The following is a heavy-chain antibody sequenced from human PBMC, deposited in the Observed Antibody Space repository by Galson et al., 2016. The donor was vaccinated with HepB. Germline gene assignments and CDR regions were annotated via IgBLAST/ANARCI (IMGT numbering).Heavy chain of an antibody. CDR3: ASGYYYDSSGYYSDF. CDR2: ISYDGSNK. D-gene: IGHD3-22*01. CDR1: AFTFNNYA. Sequence: SLRLSCAVPAFTFNNYAMHWVRQAPGKGLEWVAFISYDGSNKYYSDSVKGRFAISRDNSRNTLSLQMNSLRAEDTAVYYCASGYYYDSSGYYSDFWGQGTTVTVSS. V-gene: IGHV3-30-3*02. J-gene: IGHJ6*02.